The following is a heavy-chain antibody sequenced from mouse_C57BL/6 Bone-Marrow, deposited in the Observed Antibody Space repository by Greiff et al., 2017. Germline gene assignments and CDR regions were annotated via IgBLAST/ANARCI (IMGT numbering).Heavy chain of an antibody. J-gene: IGHJ4*01. D-gene: IGHD1-1*01. CDR2: ISNLAYSI. CDR1: GFTFSDYG. Sequence: EVHLVESGGGLVQPGGSLKLSCAASGFTFSDYGMAWVRQAPRKGPDWVAFISNLAYSIYYADTVTGRFTISRENAKNTLYLEMSSLRSEDTAMYYCARHGLLRDYAMDYWGQGTSVTVSS. V-gene: IGHV5-15*01. CDR3: ARHGLLRDYAMDY.